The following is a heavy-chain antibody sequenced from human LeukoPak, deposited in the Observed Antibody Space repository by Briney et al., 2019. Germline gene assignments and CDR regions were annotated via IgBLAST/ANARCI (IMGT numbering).Heavy chain of an antibody. CDR2: INHSGST. D-gene: IGHD2-21*02. V-gene: IGHV4-34*01. CDR3: ARGTRLIVVVTAIPGAIDI. J-gene: IGHJ3*02. Sequence: SETLSLTCAVYGGSFSGYYWSWIRQPPGKGLEWIGEINHSGSTNYNPSLKSRVTISVDTSKNQFSLKLSSVTAADTAVYYCARGTRLIVVVTAIPGAIDIWGQGAMVTVSS. CDR1: GGSFSGYY.